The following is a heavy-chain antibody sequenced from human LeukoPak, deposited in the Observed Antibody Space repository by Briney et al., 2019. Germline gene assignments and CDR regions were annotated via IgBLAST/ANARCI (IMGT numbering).Heavy chain of an antibody. Sequence: SETLSLTCTVSGGSISSYYWSWIRQPAGKGLEWIGRIHTSGSTDYNPSLKSRVTMSVDTSKNQFSLKLSSVTAADTAVYYCARDGGGYSYGLNWFDPWGQGTLVTVSS. CDR1: GGSISSYY. CDR2: IHTSGST. J-gene: IGHJ5*02. D-gene: IGHD5-18*01. V-gene: IGHV4-4*07. CDR3: ARDGGGYSYGLNWFDP.